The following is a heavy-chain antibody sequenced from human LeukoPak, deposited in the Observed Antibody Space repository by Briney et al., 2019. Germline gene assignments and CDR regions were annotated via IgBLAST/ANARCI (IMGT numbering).Heavy chain of an antibody. J-gene: IGHJ1*01. CDR2: IYHSGST. CDR3: ARGGAARLHFQN. CDR1: GGSISTYY. V-gene: IGHV4-59*01. D-gene: IGHD6-6*01. Sequence: SETLSLTCTVSGGSISTYYWNWIRQPPGKGPEWIGYIYHSGSTNYNPSLQSRVTISVDTSKNQFSLNLSSVTAADTAVYYCARGGAARLHFQNWGQGTLVTVSS.